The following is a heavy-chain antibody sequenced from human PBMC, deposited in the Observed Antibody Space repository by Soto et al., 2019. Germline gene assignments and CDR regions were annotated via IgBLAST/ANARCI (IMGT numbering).Heavy chain of an antibody. V-gene: IGHV4-34*01. Sequence: PSETLSLTCAVYGGSFSGYYWSWIRQPPGKGLEWIGEINHSGSTNYNPSLKSRVTISVDTSKNQFSLKLSSVTAADTAVYYCARGDYGDYSGAFDIWGKGTMVTVSS. CDR3: ARGDYGDYSGAFDI. D-gene: IGHD4-17*01. CDR2: INHSGST. J-gene: IGHJ3*02. CDR1: GGSFSGYY.